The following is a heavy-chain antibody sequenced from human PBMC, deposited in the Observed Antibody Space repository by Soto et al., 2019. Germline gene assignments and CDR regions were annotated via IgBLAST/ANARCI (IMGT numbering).Heavy chain of an antibody. V-gene: IGHV2-5*02. CDR3: AHRRGYYDSSGYWFDP. Sequence: QITLKESGPPLVKPTQTLTLTCTFSGFSLSTSGVGVGWIRQPPGKALERLALIYWDDDKRYSPSLKSRLTITKDTSKNQVVLTMTNMDPVDTATYYCAHRRGYYDSSGYWFDPWGQGTLVTVSS. CDR2: IYWDDDK. D-gene: IGHD3-22*01. J-gene: IGHJ5*02. CDR1: GFSLSTSGVG.